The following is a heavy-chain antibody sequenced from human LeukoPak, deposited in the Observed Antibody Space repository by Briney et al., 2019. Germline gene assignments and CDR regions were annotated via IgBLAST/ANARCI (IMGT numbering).Heavy chain of an antibody. Sequence: SETLSLTCTVSGGSISSSSYYWGWLRQPPGKGLQWIGSIYYSGSTYYNPSLKSRVTISVDTSKNQFSLKLSSVTAADTAVYYCARGPLYVYGHYFHYWGQGTLVTVSS. CDR1: GGSISSSSYY. D-gene: IGHD3-10*01. J-gene: IGHJ4*02. CDR2: IYYSGST. CDR3: ARGPLYVYGHYFHY. V-gene: IGHV4-39*01.